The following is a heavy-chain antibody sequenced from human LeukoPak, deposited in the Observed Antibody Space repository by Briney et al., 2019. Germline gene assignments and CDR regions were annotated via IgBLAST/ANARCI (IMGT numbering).Heavy chain of an antibody. CDR3: ARQLWPSRRYYMDV. CDR1: GYSFTSYW. Sequence: GESLKISCKGSGYSFTSYWIGWVRQMPGKGLEWMGIIYPGDPDTRYSPSFQGQVTNSADKTISTAYLQWSSLKASDTAMYYCARQLWPSRRYYMDVWGKGTTVTVSS. CDR2: IYPGDPDT. D-gene: IGHD5-18*01. J-gene: IGHJ6*03. V-gene: IGHV5-51*01.